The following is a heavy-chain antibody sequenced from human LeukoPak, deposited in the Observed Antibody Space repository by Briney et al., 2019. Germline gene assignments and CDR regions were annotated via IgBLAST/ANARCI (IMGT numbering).Heavy chain of an antibody. Sequence: GGSLRLSCAASGFAFSSYSMNWVRQAPGKGLEWVSLISCSRSYIYYADSVKGRFTISRDNAKNSLYLQMNSLRAEDTAVYYCARFIAAPYYFDYWGRGTLVTVSS. J-gene: IGHJ4*02. V-gene: IGHV3-21*01. CDR1: GFAFSSYS. CDR3: ARFIAAPYYFDY. D-gene: IGHD6-13*01. CDR2: ISCSRSYI.